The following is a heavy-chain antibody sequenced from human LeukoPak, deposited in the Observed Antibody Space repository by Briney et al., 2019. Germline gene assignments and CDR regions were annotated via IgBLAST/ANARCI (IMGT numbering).Heavy chain of an antibody. CDR2: IDPSDSYT. CDR1: GXSFTSYC. Sequence: PGESLKISFKGSGXSFTSYCISWVRQMPGKGLEWMGRIDPSDSYTNYSPSFQGHVTISADKSISTAYLQWSSLKASDTAMYYCARVGIDDSSGYYPSEGMDVWGQGTTVTVSS. J-gene: IGHJ6*02. V-gene: IGHV5-10-1*01. D-gene: IGHD3-22*01. CDR3: ARVGIDDSSGYYPSEGMDV.